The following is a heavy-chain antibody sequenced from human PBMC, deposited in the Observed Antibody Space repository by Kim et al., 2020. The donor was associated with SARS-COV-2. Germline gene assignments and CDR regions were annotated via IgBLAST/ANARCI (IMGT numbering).Heavy chain of an antibody. CDR2: ISSSGSTI. J-gene: IGHJ4*02. CDR1: GFTFSSYE. D-gene: IGHD3-10*01. CDR3: AYTMVRGPFFDY. Sequence: GGSLRLSCAASGFTFSSYEMNWVRQAPGKGLEWVSYISSSGSTIYYADSVKGRFTISRDNAKNSLYLQMNSLRAEDTAVYYCAYTMVRGPFFDYWGQGTLVTVSS. V-gene: IGHV3-48*03.